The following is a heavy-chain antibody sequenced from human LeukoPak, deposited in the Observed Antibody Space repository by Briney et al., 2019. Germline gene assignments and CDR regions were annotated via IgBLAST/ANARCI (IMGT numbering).Heavy chain of an antibody. J-gene: IGHJ4*02. CDR3: ARGAKDRYGASDY. CDR1: GYSFTNYW. V-gene: IGHV5-51*01. CDR2: IHPGDSDT. D-gene: IGHD4-17*01. Sequence: HGESLKISCKGSGYSFTNYWIGWVRQLPGKGLEWMGIIHPGDSDTRYSPSFQGQVTMSADESITTAYLQWSSLKASDSAMYYCARGAKDRYGASDYWGQGTLVTVSS.